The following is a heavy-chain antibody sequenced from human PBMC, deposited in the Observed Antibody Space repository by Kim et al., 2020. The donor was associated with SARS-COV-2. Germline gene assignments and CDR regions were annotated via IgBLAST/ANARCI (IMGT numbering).Heavy chain of an antibody. Sequence: RVTISVDTSTNQFSLKLSSVTAADTAVYYCARPLGYYYDSSGDDDAFDIWGQGTMVTVSS. V-gene: IGHV4-39*01. CDR3: ARPLGYYYDSSGDDDAFDI. D-gene: IGHD3-22*01. J-gene: IGHJ3*02.